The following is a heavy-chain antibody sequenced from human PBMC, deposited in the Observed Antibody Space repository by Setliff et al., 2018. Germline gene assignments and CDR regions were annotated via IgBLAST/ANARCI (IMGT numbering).Heavy chain of an antibody. CDR2: ISGYNGNT. D-gene: IGHD3-3*01. J-gene: IGHJ4*02. CDR1: GYTFTSYG. Sequence: ASVKVSCKASGYTFTSYGFSWVRQAPGQGLEWMGWISGYNGNTNYAQKVQGRVTMTTDTSTGTIYMELRSLRADDTAVYYCARRGLGYDFWSGYYTMYYFDYWGQGTLVTVSS. V-gene: IGHV1-18*01. CDR3: ARRGLGYDFWSGYYTMYYFDY.